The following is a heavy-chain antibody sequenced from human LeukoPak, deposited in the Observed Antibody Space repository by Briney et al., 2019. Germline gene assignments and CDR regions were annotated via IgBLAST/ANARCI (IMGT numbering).Heavy chain of an antibody. J-gene: IGHJ3*02. CDR2: ISAYNGNT. D-gene: IGHD1-26*01. Sequence: GASVKVSCKASGYTFTSYGISWVRQAPGQGLEGMGWISAYNGNTNYAQKLQGRVTMTTDTSTSTDYMELRSLRSDDTAVYYCARDLWELLPSDAFDIWGQGTMVTVSS. V-gene: IGHV1-18*01. CDR3: ARDLWELLPSDAFDI. CDR1: GYTFTSYG.